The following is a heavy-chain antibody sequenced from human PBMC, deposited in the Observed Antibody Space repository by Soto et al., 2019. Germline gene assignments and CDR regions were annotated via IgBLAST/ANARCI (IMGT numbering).Heavy chain of an antibody. Sequence: SETLSLTCALSGDSVSSNSAAWNWIRQSPSRGLEWLGRTYYRSKWYNDYAVSVKSRITINPDTSKNQFSLQLNSVTPEDTAVYYCARGSSSSWSPYDAFDIWGQGTMVTVSS. D-gene: IGHD6-13*01. CDR2: TYYRSKWYN. CDR1: GDSVSSNSAA. V-gene: IGHV6-1*01. CDR3: ARGSSSSWSPYDAFDI. J-gene: IGHJ3*02.